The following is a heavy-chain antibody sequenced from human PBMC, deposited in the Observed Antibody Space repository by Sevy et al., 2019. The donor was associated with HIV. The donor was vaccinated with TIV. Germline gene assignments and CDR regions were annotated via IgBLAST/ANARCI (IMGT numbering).Heavy chain of an antibody. D-gene: IGHD1-1*01. CDR2: INGSGSTI. Sequence: GGSLRLSCVGFGFTSSDYYMSWIRQAPGKGLEWVSYINGSGSTIDYGDSVKGRFTISRDNAKNSLYLKMNSLRAEDTAVEYCAMEKRQDDYYYGMDVWGQGTTVTVSS. CDR1: GFTSSDYY. V-gene: IGHV3-11*01. CDR3: AMEKRQDDYYYGMDV. J-gene: IGHJ6*02.